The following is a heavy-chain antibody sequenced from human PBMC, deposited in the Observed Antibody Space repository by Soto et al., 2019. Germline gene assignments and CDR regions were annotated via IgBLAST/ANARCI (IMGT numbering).Heavy chain of an antibody. Sequence: QVHLLESGPGLVKPSGTLSLTCTVSGGSISSRNRWSWVRQSPGKGLEWIGEVSHSGSTNSNPSLKSRVTIALDKSNNQFSLNLESMTAADAAVYFCANTRGLGLLDAWGKGTTVGVSS. CDR1: GGSISSRNR. D-gene: IGHD2-2*01. CDR2: VSHSGST. J-gene: IGHJ6*01. CDR3: ANTRGLGLLDA. V-gene: IGHV4-4*02.